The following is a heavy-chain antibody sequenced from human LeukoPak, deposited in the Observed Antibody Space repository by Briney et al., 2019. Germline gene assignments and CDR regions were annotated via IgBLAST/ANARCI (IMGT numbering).Heavy chain of an antibody. CDR1: AASINSDTFY. D-gene: IGHD3-22*01. CDR2: INHSGST. Sequence: SETLSLTCSVSAASINSDTFYWGWIRQPPGKGLEWIGEINHSGSTNYNPSLKSRVTISVDTSKNQFSLKLSSVTAADTAVYYCARRGDSSGLYYFDYWGQGTLVTVSS. J-gene: IGHJ4*02. CDR3: ARRGDSSGLYYFDY. V-gene: IGHV4-39*07.